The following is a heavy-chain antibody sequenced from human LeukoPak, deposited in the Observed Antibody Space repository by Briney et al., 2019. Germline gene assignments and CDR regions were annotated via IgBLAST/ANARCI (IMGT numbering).Heavy chain of an antibody. CDR3: ARDWGCSSTSCYRVGNWFDP. V-gene: IGHV4-4*07. CDR1: GGSISSYY. J-gene: IGHJ5*02. D-gene: IGHD2-2*01. CDR2: IYTSGST. Sequence: SETLSLTCTVSGGSISSYYWSWIRQPAGRGLEWIGRIYTSGSTNYNPSLKSRVTMSVDTSKNQFSLKLSSVTAADTAVYYCARDWGCSSTSCYRVGNWFDPWGQGTLVTVSS.